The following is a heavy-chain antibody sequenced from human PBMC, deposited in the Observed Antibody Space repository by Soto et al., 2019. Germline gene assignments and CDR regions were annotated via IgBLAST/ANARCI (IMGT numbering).Heavy chain of an antibody. D-gene: IGHD5-12*01. J-gene: IGHJ6*02. CDR2: ISTYNGDT. CDR1: GYSFSFYG. CDR3: AREGVAPYYYYGMDV. Sequence: GASVKVSCKASGYSFSFYGINWVRQAPGQGLEWMGWISTYNGDTNYAQTFQGRVTMTTDTSTSTVHMEVRSLRSDDTAVYYCAREGVAPYYYYGMDVWGQGTPVTVSS. V-gene: IGHV1-18*01.